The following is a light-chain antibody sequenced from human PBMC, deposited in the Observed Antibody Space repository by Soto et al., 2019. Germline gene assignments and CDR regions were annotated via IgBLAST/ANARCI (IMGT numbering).Light chain of an antibody. CDR3: QQYYSTPT. CDR2: WAS. Sequence: DIVMTQSPDSLAVSLGERATINCKSSQSVLYSSNNKNYLAWYQQKPGQPPKLLIYWASTRESGVPDRFSGSGSGTDFTLTISSLQAEDLAFYYCQQYYSTPTFGPGTKVDIK. V-gene: IGKV4-1*01. J-gene: IGKJ3*01. CDR1: QSVLYSSNNKNY.